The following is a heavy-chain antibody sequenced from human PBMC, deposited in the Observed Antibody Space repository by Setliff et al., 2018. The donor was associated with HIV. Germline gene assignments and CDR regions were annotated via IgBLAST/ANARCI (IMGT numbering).Heavy chain of an antibody. CDR3: ARVLKGYSSSYEAFDI. CDR1: RGSFPSYA. CDR2: IISILNVA. V-gene: IGHV1-69*10. J-gene: IGHJ3*02. D-gene: IGHD6-13*01. Sequence: ASVKVSCQTSRGSFPSYAFTWVRQAPGPRLEWMGGIISILNVATYAQKFQGRVTITADKSTSTVYMELSSLRSEDSAVYYGARVLKGYSSSYEAFDIWGQGKMVTVSS.